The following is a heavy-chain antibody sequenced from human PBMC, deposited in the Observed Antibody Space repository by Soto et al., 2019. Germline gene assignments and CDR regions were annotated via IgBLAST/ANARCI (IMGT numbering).Heavy chain of an antibody. J-gene: IGHJ4*02. D-gene: IGHD6-13*01. Sequence: ASVKVSCKASGYSFSTYGISWVRQAPGQGLEWMAWISTSNGDTHYAQKVQDRVSMTTDRFTSTAYMELRSLRSDDTAIYYCARDSAAHGPVFDYWGQGTLVTVSS. CDR3: ARDSAAHGPVFDY. CDR2: ISTSNGDT. V-gene: IGHV1-18*04. CDR1: GYSFSTYG.